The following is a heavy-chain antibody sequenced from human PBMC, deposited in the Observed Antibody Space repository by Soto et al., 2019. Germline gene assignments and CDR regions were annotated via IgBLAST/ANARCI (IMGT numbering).Heavy chain of an antibody. D-gene: IGHD1-7*01. Sequence: ASVKVSCKASGYTFTGYYMHWVRQAPGQGLEWMGWINPNSGGTNYAQKFQGRVTMTRDTSISTAYMELSRLRSDDTAVYYRAGETGTTSYYGMDVWGQGTTVTVSS. J-gene: IGHJ6*02. V-gene: IGHV1-2*02. CDR3: AGETGTTSYYGMDV. CDR2: INPNSGGT. CDR1: GYTFTGYY.